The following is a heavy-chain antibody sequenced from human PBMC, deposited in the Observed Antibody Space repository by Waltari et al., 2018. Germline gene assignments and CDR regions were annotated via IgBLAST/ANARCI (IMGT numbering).Heavy chain of an antibody. D-gene: IGHD5-12*01. CDR3: ARSLSEDIVPTTGVFFDY. CDR2: MKQDGIEK. V-gene: IGHV3-7*01. Sequence: EVQLVESGGDLVQPGGSLRLSWAASGFPFRYVWWGWVRQAPGKGLEWVANMKQDGIEKFYVDSVKGRFTISRDNAKNSLYLQMNGLRVEDTAVYYCARSLSEDIVPTTGVFFDYWGQGSLVTVSS. J-gene: IGHJ4*02. CDR1: GFPFRYVW.